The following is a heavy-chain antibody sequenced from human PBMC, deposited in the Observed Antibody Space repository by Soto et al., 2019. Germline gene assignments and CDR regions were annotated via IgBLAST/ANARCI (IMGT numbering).Heavy chain of an antibody. CDR1: GFSLSTSGVG. Sequence: QITLKESGPTLVKPTQTLTLTCTFSGFSLSTSGVGVGWIRQPPGKALEWLALIYWDDDKRYSPSLKSRLTITQHTSKNQVVLTMTNMDPVDTATYYFAHGLAAPGLFDYWGQGTLVTVSS. J-gene: IGHJ4*02. CDR3: AHGLAAPGLFDY. V-gene: IGHV2-5*02. CDR2: IYWDDDK. D-gene: IGHD6-13*01.